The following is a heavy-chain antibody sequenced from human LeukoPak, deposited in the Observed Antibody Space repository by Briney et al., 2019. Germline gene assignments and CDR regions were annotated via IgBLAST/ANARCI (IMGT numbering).Heavy chain of an antibody. CDR2: INWNGGST. D-gene: IGHD3-22*01. CDR3: ARDNTYYYDSSGYTSDAFDI. Sequence: PGGSLRLSCAASGFSFDDYGMSWFRQAPGKGLEWVSGINWNGGSTGYADSVKGRFTISRDNAKNSLYLQMNSLRAEDTALYYCARDNTYYYDSSGYTSDAFDIWGQGTMVTVSS. J-gene: IGHJ3*02. V-gene: IGHV3-20*04. CDR1: GFSFDDYG.